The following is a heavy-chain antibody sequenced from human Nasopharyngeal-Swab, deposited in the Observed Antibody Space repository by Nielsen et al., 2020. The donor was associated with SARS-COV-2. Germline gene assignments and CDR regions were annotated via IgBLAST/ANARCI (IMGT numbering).Heavy chain of an antibody. Sequence: GASLKISCAASGFTFSDYYISWIRQAPGKGLEWVSYISSSGSTIYYADSVKGRFTISRDNAKNSLYLQMNSLRAEDTAVYYCARDFGAPSSSWYDGDWFDPWGQGTLVTVSS. V-gene: IGHV3-11*01. CDR2: ISSSGSTI. CDR3: ARDFGAPSSSWYDGDWFDP. J-gene: IGHJ5*02. D-gene: IGHD6-13*01. CDR1: GFTFSDYY.